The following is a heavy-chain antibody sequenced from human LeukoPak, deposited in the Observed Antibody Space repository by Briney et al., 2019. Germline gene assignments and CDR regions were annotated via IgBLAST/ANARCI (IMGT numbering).Heavy chain of an antibody. Sequence: GGSLRLSCAASGFTFSSYSMTWVRQAPGKGLKWVSYISSSSSAIYYADSVKGRFTISRDNAKNSLFLQMSSLRDEDTAVYYCARDHDFAFDNWGQGTLVTVSS. CDR3: ARDHDFAFDN. CDR1: GFTFSSYS. D-gene: IGHD2-21*02. J-gene: IGHJ4*02. V-gene: IGHV3-48*02. CDR2: ISSSSSAI.